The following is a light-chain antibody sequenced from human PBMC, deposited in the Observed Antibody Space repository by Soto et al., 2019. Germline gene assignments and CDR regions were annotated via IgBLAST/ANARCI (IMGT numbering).Light chain of an antibody. Sequence: DTVMTQSPATLSVSPGETATLSCRASESVGSNLAWYQQKPGQAPRRLIYGASTRATGIPARLSGSGSGTEFTLTISSLQSEDSAVYYCQQYDNWPPWTFGQGTKVDI. J-gene: IGKJ1*01. CDR2: GAS. CDR3: QQYDNWPPWT. V-gene: IGKV3-15*01. CDR1: ESVGSN.